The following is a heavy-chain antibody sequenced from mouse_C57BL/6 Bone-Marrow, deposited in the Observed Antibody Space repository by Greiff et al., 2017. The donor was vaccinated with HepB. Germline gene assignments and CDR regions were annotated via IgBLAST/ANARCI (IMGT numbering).Heavy chain of an antibody. CDR3: AREVDGYYLAWFAY. Sequence: VQLKQPGAELVMPGASVKLSCKASGYTFTSYWMHWVKQRPGQGLEWIGEIDPSDSYTNYNQKFKGKSTLTVDKSSSTAYMQLSSLTSEDSAVYYCAREVDGYYLAWFAYWGQGTLVTVSA. J-gene: IGHJ3*01. D-gene: IGHD2-3*01. CDR2: IDPSDSYT. CDR1: GYTFTSYW. V-gene: IGHV1-69*01.